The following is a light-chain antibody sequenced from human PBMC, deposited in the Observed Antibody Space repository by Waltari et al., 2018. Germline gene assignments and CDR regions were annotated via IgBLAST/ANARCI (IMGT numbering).Light chain of an antibody. CDR2: AAS. J-gene: IGKJ1*01. CDR1: QSISTY. Sequence: DIQMTQSPSSLSASIGDRVTITCRASQSISTYLNWYQQKPGKAPKLLIYAASSLESGVPSRFSGSGSGTDFILTISGLQPDDFATYYCLQSYDTPPWTFGQGTKVEIK. V-gene: IGKV1-39*01. CDR3: LQSYDTPPWT.